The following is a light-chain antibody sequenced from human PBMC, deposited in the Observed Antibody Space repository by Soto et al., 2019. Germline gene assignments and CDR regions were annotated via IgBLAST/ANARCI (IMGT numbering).Light chain of an antibody. CDR2: GAS. Sequence: EIVLTQSPGTLSLSPGQRATLSCRASQSISSSFLAWYQQKPGQAPRLLIYGASSRATGIPDRFSGSGSGTEFTLTISSLQSEDFAVYYCQHYNNWPFTFGLGTKVDI. V-gene: IGKV3-20*01. CDR1: QSISSSF. J-gene: IGKJ2*01. CDR3: QHYNNWPFT.